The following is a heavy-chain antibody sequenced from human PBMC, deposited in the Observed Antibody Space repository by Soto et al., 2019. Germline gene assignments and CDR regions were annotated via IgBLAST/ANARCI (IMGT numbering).Heavy chain of an antibody. J-gene: IGHJ4*02. CDR3: ARGGYNWNDVTDY. CDR2: IYYRGST. CDR1: GGSISNYY. D-gene: IGHD1-20*01. V-gene: IGHV4-59*01. Sequence: QVQLQESGPGLVKPSETLSLTCIVSGGSISNYYWSWIRQPPGKGLEWLGYIYYRGSTNYNPSLKSRVTIAVDTSKNQFSLKLSSVTAADTAVYYCARGGYNWNDVTDYWGQGTLVTVSS.